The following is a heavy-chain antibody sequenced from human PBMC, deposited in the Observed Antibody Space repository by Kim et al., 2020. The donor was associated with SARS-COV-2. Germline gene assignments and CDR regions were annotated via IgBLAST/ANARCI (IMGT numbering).Heavy chain of an antibody. V-gene: IGHV3-73*01. D-gene: IGHD6-13*01. CDR2: IRSKANSYAT. CDR3: TRVPPYSNSWWDAFDI. J-gene: IGHJ3*02. CDR1: GLTFSDSA. Sequence: GGSLRLSCAASGLTFSDSAMYWVRPASGKGLEWVGRIRSKANSYATAYDVSVKGRFIISRDDSKNTAYLQMNSLKTEDTAIYYCTRVPPYSNSWWDAFDIWGQGTMVTVSS.